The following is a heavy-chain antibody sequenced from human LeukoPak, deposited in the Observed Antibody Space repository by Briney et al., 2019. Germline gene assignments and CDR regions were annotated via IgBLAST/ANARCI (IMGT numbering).Heavy chain of an antibody. V-gene: IGHV3-74*01. D-gene: IGHD6-13*01. J-gene: IGHJ4*02. CDR2: INSDGSTT. CDR1: GFTFSSYW. CDR3: ARDGDIAAVDY. Sequence: GGSLRLSCAASGFTFSSYWMHWVRQAPGKGLVWVSRINSDGSTTYYADSVKGRFTISRDNAKNTLYLHMTSVRAEDTAVYYCARDGDIAAVDYWGQGTLVTVSS.